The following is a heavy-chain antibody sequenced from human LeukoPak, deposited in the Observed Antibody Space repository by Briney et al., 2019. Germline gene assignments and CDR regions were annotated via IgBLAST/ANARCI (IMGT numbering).Heavy chain of an antibody. V-gene: IGHV4-39*01. CDR2: IKYSGST. Sequence: PSETLSLTCTASGGSISTRSLYWGWVRQPPGKRLEWIGSIKYSGSTSYNPSLKSRVTISVDTSTNQFSLRLTSVTAADTAVYFCARPFSGSFSTYDYWGQGTLVTVSS. CDR1: GGSISTRSLY. CDR3: ARPFSGSFSTYDY. D-gene: IGHD1-26*01. J-gene: IGHJ4*02.